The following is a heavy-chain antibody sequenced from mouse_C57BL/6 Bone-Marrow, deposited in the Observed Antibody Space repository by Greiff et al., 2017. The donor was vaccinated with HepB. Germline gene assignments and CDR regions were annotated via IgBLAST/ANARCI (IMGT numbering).Heavy chain of an antibody. J-gene: IGHJ3*01. Sequence: QVQLQQPGAELVRPGSSVKLSCKASGYTFTSYWMDWVKQRPGQGLEWIGNIYPSDSETHYNQKFKDKATLTVDKSSSTAYMQLSSLTSEDSAVYYCARSGDSSGYRGFAYWGQGTLVTVSA. V-gene: IGHV1-61*01. D-gene: IGHD3-2*02. CDR2: IYPSDSET. CDR3: ARSGDSSGYRGFAY. CDR1: GYTFTSYW.